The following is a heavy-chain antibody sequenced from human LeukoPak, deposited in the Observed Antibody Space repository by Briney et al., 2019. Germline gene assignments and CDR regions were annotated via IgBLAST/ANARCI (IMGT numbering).Heavy chain of an antibody. CDR3: ARVYYDSSAYWYFDL. Sequence: ASVKVSWKASGYTFTSYGISWVRQAPGQGLEWMGWISAYNGNTNYAQKLQGRVTMTTDTSTSTAYMELRSLRSDDTAVYYCARVYYDSSAYWYFDLWGRGTLVTVSS. J-gene: IGHJ2*01. D-gene: IGHD3-22*01. V-gene: IGHV1-18*01. CDR1: GYTFTSYG. CDR2: ISAYNGNT.